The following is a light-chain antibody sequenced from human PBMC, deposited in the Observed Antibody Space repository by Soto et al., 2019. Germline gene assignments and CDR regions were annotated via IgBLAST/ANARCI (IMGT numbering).Light chain of an antibody. CDR2: GAS. Sequence: EIVLTQSPGTLSLSPGERATLSCRASQSVSSSYLAWYQQKPGQAPRVLIYGASSRATGIPDRFSGSGSGTDFTLTISRLEPEDFAVYFCQQYGNSPPNTFGQGTNVEIK. V-gene: IGKV3-20*01. CDR1: QSVSSSY. CDR3: QQYGNSPPNT. J-gene: IGKJ2*01.